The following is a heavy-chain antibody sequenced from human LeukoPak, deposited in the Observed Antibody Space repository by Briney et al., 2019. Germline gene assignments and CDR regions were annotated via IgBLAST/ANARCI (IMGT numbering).Heavy chain of an antibody. CDR1: GGSISSGSYY. Sequence: TLSLTCTVSGGSISSGSYYWSWIRQPAGKGLEWIGRIYTSGSTNYNPSLKSRVTIYVDTSKNQFSLKLSSVTAADTAVYYCAGGYYYDSSGYYKSDYWGQGTLVTVSS. D-gene: IGHD3-22*01. CDR3: AGGYYYDSSGYYKSDY. CDR2: IYTSGST. V-gene: IGHV4-61*02. J-gene: IGHJ4*02.